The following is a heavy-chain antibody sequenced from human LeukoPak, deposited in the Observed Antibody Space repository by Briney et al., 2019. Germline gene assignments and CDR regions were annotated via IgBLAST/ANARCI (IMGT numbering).Heavy chain of an antibody. Sequence: SETLSLTCSVSGGSVSGGSISSYYWSWMRQPPGKGLEWIGFIAYAGSTNYNPSLKSRVTISVDKSKNQFSLRLSSVTAADTAVYYCARGGDSSSWYRGDYWGQGTLVTVSS. CDR2: IAYAGST. V-gene: IGHV4-61*01. CDR3: ARGGDSSSWYRGDY. D-gene: IGHD6-13*01. J-gene: IGHJ4*02. CDR1: GGSVSGGSISSYY.